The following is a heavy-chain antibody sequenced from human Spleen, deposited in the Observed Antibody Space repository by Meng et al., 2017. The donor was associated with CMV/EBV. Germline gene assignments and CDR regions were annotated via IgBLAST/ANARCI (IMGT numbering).Heavy chain of an antibody. D-gene: IGHD2-2*01. CDR1: TLSSYW. Sequence: TLSSYWMYWVRQAPGKGLVWVSRIKSDGSITKYADYVKGRFTISRDNSKNTLYLQMNSLRAEDTAVYYCARTALGYCSSTSCYVFDYWGQGTLVTVSS. V-gene: IGHV3-74*03. CDR3: ARTALGYCSSTSCYVFDY. CDR2: IKSDGSIT. J-gene: IGHJ4*02.